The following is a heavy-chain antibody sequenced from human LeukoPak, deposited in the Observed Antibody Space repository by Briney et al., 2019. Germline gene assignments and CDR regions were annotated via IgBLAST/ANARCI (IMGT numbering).Heavy chain of an antibody. Sequence: ASVKVSCKASGYTLTGYYMHWVRQAPGQGIEWRGRINPNSVGTNYAQKFQGRVTMTRDTSISTAYMELSRLRSDDMAVYYCARGGRTYFYDSSGISGGWFDPWGQGTLVTVSS. V-gene: IGHV1-2*06. D-gene: IGHD3-22*01. CDR1: GYTLTGYY. J-gene: IGHJ5*02. CDR2: INPNSVGT. CDR3: ARGGRTYFYDSSGISGGWFDP.